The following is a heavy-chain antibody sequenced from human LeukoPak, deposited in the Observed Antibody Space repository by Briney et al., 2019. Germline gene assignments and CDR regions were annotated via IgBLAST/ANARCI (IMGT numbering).Heavy chain of an antibody. CDR1: GFTFSSYA. CDR3: VGDRYYYDSSGSATSPY. CDR2: ISGSGGST. V-gene: IGHV3-23*01. Sequence: GGSLRLSCAASGFTFSSYAMSWVRQAPGKGLEWVSAISGSGGSTYYADSVKGRFTISRDNSKNTLYLQMNSLRAEDTAVYYCVGDRYYYDSSGSATSPYWGQGTLVTVSS. J-gene: IGHJ4*02. D-gene: IGHD3-22*01.